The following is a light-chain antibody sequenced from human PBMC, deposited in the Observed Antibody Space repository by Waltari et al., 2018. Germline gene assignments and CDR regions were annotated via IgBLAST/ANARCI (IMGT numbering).Light chain of an antibody. CDR3: SSYTSSSTPYV. V-gene: IGLV2-14*01. CDR2: EVS. Sequence: QSALTQPASVSGSPGQSITISCTGTSSDVGGYNYVSWYQQHPGKAPKLMIYEVSNRPSGVSKRFSGSKSGNTASLTISVLQAEDEADYYCSSYTSSSTPYVFGTGTKVTVL. CDR1: SSDVGGYNY. J-gene: IGLJ1*01.